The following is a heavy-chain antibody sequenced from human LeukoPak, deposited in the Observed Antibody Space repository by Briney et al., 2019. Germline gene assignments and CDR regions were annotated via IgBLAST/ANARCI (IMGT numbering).Heavy chain of an antibody. J-gene: IGHJ4*02. Sequence: GGSLRLSCAASGFTFSTYWMHWVRQAPGKGLLWVARINTDGSSKIYADSVKGRFTISRDNAKSTLYLQMNSLRAEDTAVYYCASDRSLIASLYYFDNWGQGTLVTVSS. CDR1: GFTFSTYW. D-gene: IGHD3-16*02. V-gene: IGHV3-74*01. CDR2: INTDGSSK. CDR3: ASDRSLIASLYYFDN.